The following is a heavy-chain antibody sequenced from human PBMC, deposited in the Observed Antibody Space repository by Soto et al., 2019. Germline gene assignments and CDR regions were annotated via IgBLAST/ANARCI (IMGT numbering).Heavy chain of an antibody. CDR3: ARLGTTGGLDV. V-gene: IGHV3-33*05. Sequence: QVQLVESGGGVVQPGTSLRLSCVGSGFTFRSYVIHWVRQAPGKGLEWVALTSYDGSNNFYGDSVKGRFTISRDNSRNTVELQRDSLRLEDTALYYCARLGTTGGLDVWGQGTLVSVSS. D-gene: IGHD3-16*01. CDR2: TSYDGSNN. CDR1: GFTFRSYV. J-gene: IGHJ4*02.